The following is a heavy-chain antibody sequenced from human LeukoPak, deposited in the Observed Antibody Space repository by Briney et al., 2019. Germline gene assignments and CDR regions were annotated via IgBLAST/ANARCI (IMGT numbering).Heavy chain of an antibody. CDR1: GGSISSYY. CDR2: IYYSGST. V-gene: IGHV4-59*01. D-gene: IGHD6-19*01. J-gene: IGHJ3*02. CDR3: ARGGAVANDAFDI. Sequence: SETLSLTRTVSGGSISSYYWSWIRQPPGKGLEWIGYIYYSGSTNYNPSLKSRVTISVDTSKNQFSLKLSSVTAADTAVYYCARGGAVANDAFDIWGQGTMVTVSS.